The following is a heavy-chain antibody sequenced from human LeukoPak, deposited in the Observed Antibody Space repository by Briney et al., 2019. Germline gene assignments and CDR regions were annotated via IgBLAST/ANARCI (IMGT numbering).Heavy chain of an antibody. V-gene: IGHV3-23*01. J-gene: IGHJ3*02. D-gene: IGHD1-26*01. CDR2: ISGSGGST. Sequence: PGGSLRLSCAASGFTFSSYAMSWVRQAPGKGQEWVSAISGSGGSTYYADSVKGRFTISRDNSKNTLYLQMNSLRAEDTAVYYCAKGHYYGDAFDIWGQRTMVTVSS. CDR1: GFTFSSYA. CDR3: AKGHYYGDAFDI.